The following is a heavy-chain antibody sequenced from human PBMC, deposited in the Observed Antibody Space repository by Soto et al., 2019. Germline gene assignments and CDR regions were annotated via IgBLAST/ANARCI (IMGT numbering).Heavy chain of an antibody. CDR3: AREETTVTTGWFDP. Sequence: ASVKVSCKASGYTFTSYGISWVRQAPGQGLEWMGWISAYNGNTNYAQKLQGRVTMTTDTSTSTAYMELRSLRSDDTAVYYCAREETTVTTGWFDPWGQGTLVTVSS. CDR1: GYTFTSYG. J-gene: IGHJ5*02. V-gene: IGHV1-18*01. CDR2: ISAYNGNT. D-gene: IGHD4-4*01.